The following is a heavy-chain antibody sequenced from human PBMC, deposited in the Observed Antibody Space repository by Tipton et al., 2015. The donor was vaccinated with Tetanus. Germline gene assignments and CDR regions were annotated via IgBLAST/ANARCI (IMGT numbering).Heavy chain of an antibody. V-gene: IGHV1-18*01. CDR1: GGPFSSYV. CDR2: ISAYNGKT. Sequence: QSGAEVKKPGSSVRVSCKSSGGPFSSYVIAWLRQAPGQGLEWMGWISAYNGKTKYAQRLQGRVTMTTHRSASTAYMDLRRLRSDDSAVYYCARVQEQRIYYYGMDVWGQGTTVTVSS. J-gene: IGHJ6*02. CDR3: ARVQEQRIYYYGMDV. D-gene: IGHD6-25*01.